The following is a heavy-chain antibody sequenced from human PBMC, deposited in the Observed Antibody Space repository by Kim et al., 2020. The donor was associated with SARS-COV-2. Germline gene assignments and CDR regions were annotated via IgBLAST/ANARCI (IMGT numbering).Heavy chain of an antibody. J-gene: IGHJ3*02. CDR1: GYTFTSYY. Sequence: ASVKVSCKASGYTFTSYYMHWVRQAPGQGLEWMGIINPSGGSTSYAQKFQGRVTMTRDTSTSTVYMELSSLRSEDTAVYYCARDWSSSYDSSGDDAFDIWGQGTMVTVSS. CDR2: INPSGGST. D-gene: IGHD3-22*01. CDR3: ARDWSSSYDSSGDDAFDI. V-gene: IGHV1-46*01.